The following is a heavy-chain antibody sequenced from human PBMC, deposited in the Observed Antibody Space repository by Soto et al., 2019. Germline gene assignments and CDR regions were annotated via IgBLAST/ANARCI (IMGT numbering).Heavy chain of an antibody. CDR3: ARDLGDSSSSEDV. D-gene: IGHD6-6*01. V-gene: IGHV3-30-3*01. J-gene: IGHJ6*02. CDR1: GFTFSSYA. Sequence: PGGSLRLSCAASGFTFSSYAMHWVRQAPGKGLEWVAVISYDGSNKYYADSVKGRFTISRDNSKNTLYLQMNSLRAEDTAVYYCARDLGDSSSSEDVWGQGTTVTVSS. CDR2: ISYDGSNK.